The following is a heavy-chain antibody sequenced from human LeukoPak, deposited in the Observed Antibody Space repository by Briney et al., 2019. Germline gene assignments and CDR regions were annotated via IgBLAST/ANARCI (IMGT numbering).Heavy chain of an antibody. J-gene: IGHJ6*03. CDR2: ISGSGGST. Sequence: GGSLRLSCAASGFTFSSYGMSWVRQAPGKGLEWVSAISGSGGSTYYADSVKGRFTISRDNSKNTLYLQMNSLRAEDTAVYYCAREAYYDSSGYPNGRVGYYYYYYMDVWGKGTTVTVSS. CDR1: GFTFSSYG. CDR3: AREAYYDSSGYPNGRVGYYYYYYMDV. D-gene: IGHD3-22*01. V-gene: IGHV3-23*01.